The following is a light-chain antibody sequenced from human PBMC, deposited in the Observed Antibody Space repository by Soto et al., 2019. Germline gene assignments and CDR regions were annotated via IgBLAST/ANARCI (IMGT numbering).Light chain of an antibody. CDR2: GAS. CDR1: QSVSSSY. J-gene: IGKJ1*01. CDR3: QQYGSSPPWT. Sequence: EIGLTQSPGTLSLSPGERATLSCRASQSVSSSYLAWYQQKPGQAPRLLIYGASSRATGIPDRFSGSGSGTDFTLTSSRLEPEDVAVYYCQQYGSSPPWTFGQGTKVESK. V-gene: IGKV3-20*01.